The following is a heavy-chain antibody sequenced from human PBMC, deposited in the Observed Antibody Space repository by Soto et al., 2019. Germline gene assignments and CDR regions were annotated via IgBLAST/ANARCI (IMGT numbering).Heavy chain of an antibody. CDR2: VFHSGST. V-gene: IGHV4-4*02. J-gene: IGHJ2*01. Sequence: GTLSLTCAVSGGSISSTNWWTWVRQPPGKGLEWIGEVFHSGSTNYNPSLQSRVTISVDKSKNQFSLKLSSVTAADTAVYYCARLYNAFDIWGRGTLVTVSS. D-gene: IGHD3-10*01. CDR1: GGSISSTNW. CDR3: ARLYNAFDI.